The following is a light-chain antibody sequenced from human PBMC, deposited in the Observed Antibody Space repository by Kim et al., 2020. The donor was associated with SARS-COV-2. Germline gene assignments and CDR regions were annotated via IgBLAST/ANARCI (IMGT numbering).Light chain of an antibody. CDR3: NSRDNNGKVI. Sequence: SSELTQDPAVSVALGQTVRITCQGDNLRNYYATWYQHKPGRAPVLAIYGRNSRPSGIPDRFSGSTSGNTASLTITGAEAEDEAEYYCNSRDNNGKVIFGGGTQLTVL. CDR1: NLRNYY. J-gene: IGLJ2*01. CDR2: GRN. V-gene: IGLV3-19*01.